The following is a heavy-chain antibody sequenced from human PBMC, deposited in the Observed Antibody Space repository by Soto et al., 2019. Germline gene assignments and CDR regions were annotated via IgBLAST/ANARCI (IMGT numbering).Heavy chain of an antibody. V-gene: IGHV3-49*03. CDR2: IRSKAYGGTT. D-gene: IGHD6-13*01. J-gene: IGHJ6*02. Sequence: GGSLRLSCTASGFTFGDYAMSWFRQAPGKGLEWVGFIRSKAYGGTTEYAASVKGRFTISRDDSKSIAHLQMNSLKTEDTAVYYCTRDRRSSSWYAYYYYYYGMDVWGQGTTVTVSS. CDR1: GFTFGDYA. CDR3: TRDRRSSSWYAYYYYYYGMDV.